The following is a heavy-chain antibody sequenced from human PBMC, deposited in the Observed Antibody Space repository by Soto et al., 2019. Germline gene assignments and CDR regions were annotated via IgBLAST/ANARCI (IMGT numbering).Heavy chain of an antibody. CDR2: ISSSSTI. CDR1: GFTFSSYS. Sequence: GVSLRLSCAASGFTFSSYSMNWVRQAPGKGLEWVSYISSSSTIYYADSVKGRFTISRDNAKNSLYLQMNSLRAEDTAVYYCAIEIGGFGELTPRYYHYYGMDVWGQGATVTVSS. CDR3: AIEIGGFGELTPRYYHYYGMDV. V-gene: IGHV3-48*01. J-gene: IGHJ6*02. D-gene: IGHD3-10*01.